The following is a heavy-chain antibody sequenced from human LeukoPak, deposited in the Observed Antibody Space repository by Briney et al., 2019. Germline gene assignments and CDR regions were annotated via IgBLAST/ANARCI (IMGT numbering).Heavy chain of an antibody. J-gene: IGHJ6*03. CDR1: GGTFSNYA. CDR3: ARERNDYNYYYYMDV. D-gene: IGHD2/OR15-2a*01. CDR2: IIPIFGTA. Sequence: ASVKVSCKASGGTFSNYAISWVRQAPGQGLEWMGGIIPIFGTANYAQKFQGRVTITTDESTSTAYMELSSLRSEDTAVYYCARERNDYNYYYYMDVWGKGTTVTVSS. V-gene: IGHV1-69*05.